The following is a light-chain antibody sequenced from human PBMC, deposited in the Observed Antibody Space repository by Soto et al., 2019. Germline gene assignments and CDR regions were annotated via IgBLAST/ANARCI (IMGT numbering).Light chain of an antibody. CDR2: DAS. CDR3: QQRSNWPIT. V-gene: IGKV3-11*01. J-gene: IGKJ5*01. CDR1: QSVSSY. Sequence: XXPGERATLSCRASQSVSSYLAWYQQKPGQAPRLLIYDASNRATGIPARFSGSGSGTDFTLTISSLEPEDFAVYYCQQRSNWPITFGQGTRLEIK.